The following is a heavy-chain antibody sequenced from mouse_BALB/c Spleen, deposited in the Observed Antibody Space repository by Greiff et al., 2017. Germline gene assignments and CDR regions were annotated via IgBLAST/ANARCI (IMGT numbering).Heavy chain of an antibody. CDR1: GYTFTDYN. Sequence: DVKLVESGPELVKPGASVKISCKASGYTFTDYNMHWVKQSHGKSLEWIGYIYPYNGGTGYNQKFKSKATLTVDNSSSTAYMELRSLTSEDSAVYYCARHGSSSYYFDYWGQGTTLTVSS. D-gene: IGHD1-1*01. CDR3: ARHGSSSYYFDY. CDR2: IYPYNGGT. V-gene: IGHV1S29*02. J-gene: IGHJ2*01.